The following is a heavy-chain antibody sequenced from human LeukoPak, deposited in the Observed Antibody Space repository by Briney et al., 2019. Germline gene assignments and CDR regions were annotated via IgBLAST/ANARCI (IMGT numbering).Heavy chain of an antibody. CDR1: GFTFSSYA. D-gene: IGHD3-16*01. J-gene: IGHJ4*02. CDR3: ARALGDTRFDY. Sequence: GGSLRLSCAASGFTFSSYAMHWVRQAPGKGLEWVAVISYDGSNKYYADSVKGRFPISRDNSKNTLYLQMNSLRAEDTAVYYCARALGDTRFDYWGQGTPVTVSS. V-gene: IGHV3-30-3*01. CDR2: ISYDGSNK.